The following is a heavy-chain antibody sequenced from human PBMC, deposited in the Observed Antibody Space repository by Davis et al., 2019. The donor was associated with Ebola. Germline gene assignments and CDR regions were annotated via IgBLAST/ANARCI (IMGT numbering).Heavy chain of an antibody. J-gene: IGHJ4*02. D-gene: IGHD2-8*02. CDR1: GFTFSSYG. CDR2: IWYDGSNK. CDR3: AKSAVVLVVYAIGS. V-gene: IGHV3-33*06. Sequence: GGSLRLSCAASGFTFSSYGMHWVRQAPGKGLEWVAVIWYDGSNKYYADSVKGRFTISRDNSKNTLYLQMNSLRAEDTAVYYCAKSAVVLVVYAIGSWGQGTLVTVSS.